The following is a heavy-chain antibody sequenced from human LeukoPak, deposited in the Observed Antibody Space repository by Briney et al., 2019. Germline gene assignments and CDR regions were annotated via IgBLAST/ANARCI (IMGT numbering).Heavy chain of an antibody. V-gene: IGHV1-8*02. CDR2: MNPNSGNT. CDR3: ARVFCSGGDCYRYFDY. J-gene: IGHJ4*02. Sequence: GASVKVSCKASGGTFSSYAISWVRQATGQGLEWMGWMNPNSGNTGFGQKFQGRVTMTRDTSISTAYMELSSLRSEDTAVYYCARVFCSGGDCYRYFDYWGQGTLVTVSS. CDR1: GGTFSSYA. D-gene: IGHD2-21*02.